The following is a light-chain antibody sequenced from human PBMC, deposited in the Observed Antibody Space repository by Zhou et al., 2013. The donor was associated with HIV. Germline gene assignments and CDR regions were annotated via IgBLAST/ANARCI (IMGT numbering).Light chain of an antibody. CDR3: MQGTHWPT. CDR1: QSLVHSDGNTY. Sequence: DVVMTQSPLSLPVTLGQPASISCRSSQSLVHSDGNTYLNWFQQRPGQSPRRLIYKVSNRDSGVPDRISGSGSGTDFTLKISRVEAEDVGVYYCMQGTHWPTFGQGTKLEIK. CDR2: KVS. J-gene: IGKJ2*01. V-gene: IGKV2-30*02.